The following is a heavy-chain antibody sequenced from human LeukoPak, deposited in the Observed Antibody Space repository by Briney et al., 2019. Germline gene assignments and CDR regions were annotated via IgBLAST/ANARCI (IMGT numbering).Heavy chain of an antibody. CDR3: AREGYDSSGYSHDIDY. CDR2: ISSSGSTI. D-gene: IGHD3-22*01. Sequence: PGGSLRLSCAASGFTFSSYVMNWVRQAPGKGLEWVSYISSSGSTIYYADSVKGRFTISRDNAKNSLYLQMNSLRAEDTAVYYCAREGYDSSGYSHDIDYWGQGTLVTVSS. J-gene: IGHJ4*02. V-gene: IGHV3-48*03. CDR1: GFTFSSYV.